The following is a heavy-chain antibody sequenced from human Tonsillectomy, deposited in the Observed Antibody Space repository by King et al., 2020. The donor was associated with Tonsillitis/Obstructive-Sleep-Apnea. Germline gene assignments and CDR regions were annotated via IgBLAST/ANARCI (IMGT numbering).Heavy chain of an antibody. Sequence: QLQESGPGLVKPSETLSPTCIVSGGSVSSNDYYWGWIRQPPGKGLEWIGTIYYDGTTYYNPPLKSRVTISVAPSKNQFSLNLNSVTAADTAVYYCARHSRDSSWGDYFYYMDVWGKGTTVTVSS. V-gene: IGHV4-39*01. D-gene: IGHD3-16*01. CDR2: IYYDGTT. CDR1: GGSVSSNDYY. CDR3: ARHSRDSSWGDYFYYMDV. J-gene: IGHJ6*03.